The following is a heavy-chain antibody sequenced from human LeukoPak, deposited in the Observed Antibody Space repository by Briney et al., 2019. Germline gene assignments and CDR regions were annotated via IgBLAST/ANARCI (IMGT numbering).Heavy chain of an antibody. CDR2: IWYDGSNK. CDR1: GFTFSSYG. D-gene: IGHD3-22*01. J-gene: IGHJ4*02. CDR3: ARDSFRYDSSGYYYGSTPSFDY. V-gene: IGHV3-33*01. Sequence: PGGSLRLSCAASGFTFSSYGMHWVRQAPGKGREWVAVIWYDGSNKYYADSVKGRFTISRDNSKNTLYLQMNSLRAEDTAVYYCARDSFRYDSSGYYYGSTPSFDYWGQGTLVTVSS.